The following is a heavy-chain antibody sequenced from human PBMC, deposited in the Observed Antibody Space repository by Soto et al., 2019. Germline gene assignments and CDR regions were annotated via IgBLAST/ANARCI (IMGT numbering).Heavy chain of an antibody. Sequence: ASETLSLTCTVSGGSISSGGYYWSWIRQHPGKGLEWIGYIYYSGSTYYNPSLKSRVTISVDTSKNQFSLKLSSVTAADTAVYYCATHSKSLEDVWGQGTTVTVSS. D-gene: IGHD4-4*01. CDR1: GGSISSGGYY. CDR2: IYYSGST. CDR3: ATHSKSLEDV. J-gene: IGHJ6*02. V-gene: IGHV4-31*03.